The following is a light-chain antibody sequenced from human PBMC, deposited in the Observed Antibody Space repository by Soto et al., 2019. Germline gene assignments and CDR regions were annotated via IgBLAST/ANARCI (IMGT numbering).Light chain of an antibody. CDR3: QQAYSAPIT. CDR2: MAY. V-gene: IGKV1-39*01. Sequence: DIQMTQSPSSVSASVGDRVTIACRASQSISNYLNWYQQKPGKAPNLLIFMAYSLQSGVPSRFSGSGSGTDFTLTISSLQPEDFASYYCQQAYSAPITFGQGTRLQIK. J-gene: IGKJ5*01. CDR1: QSISNY.